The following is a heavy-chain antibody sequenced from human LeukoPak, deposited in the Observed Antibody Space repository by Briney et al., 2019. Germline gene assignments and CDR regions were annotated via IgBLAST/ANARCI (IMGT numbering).Heavy chain of an antibody. D-gene: IGHD1-1*01. CDR2: ISSDGSST. J-gene: IGHJ4*02. CDR3: ARALPPSVNTPWK. CDR1: GFTFSSYW. V-gene: IGHV3-74*01. Sequence: GGSLRLSCAASGFTFSSYWMHWVRQAPGKGLVWVSRISSDGSSTSYADTVKGRFTIFRDNAKNTLYLQMNSLGAEDTAVYYCARALPPSVNTPWKWGQGTQVTVSS.